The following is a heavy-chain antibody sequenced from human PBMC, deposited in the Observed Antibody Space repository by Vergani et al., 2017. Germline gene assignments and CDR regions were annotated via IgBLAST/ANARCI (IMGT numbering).Heavy chain of an antibody. CDR1: GYTFTDHY. J-gene: IGHJ6*02. CDR3: ATPQTVTTGGMEG. Sequence: VQLVQSGAEVKKPGSSVKVSCKVSGYTFTDHYMHWVKQAPGKGLEWMGLVDPEDGETIYAEKFKGRVTIAADTSTDTAHLELSSLRSEDTAVYYCATPQTVTTGGMEGGGQGTTVIVSS. CDR2: VDPEDGET. D-gene: IGHD4-17*01. V-gene: IGHV1-69-2*01.